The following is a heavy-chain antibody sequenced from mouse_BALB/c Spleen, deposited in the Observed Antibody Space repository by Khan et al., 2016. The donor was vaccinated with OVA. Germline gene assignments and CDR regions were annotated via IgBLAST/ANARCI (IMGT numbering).Heavy chain of an antibody. J-gene: IGHJ3*01. V-gene: IGHV9-2-1*01. Sequence: VQLQESGPELKKPGETVKISCKASGYTFTDYSMHWVKQAPGKGLKWMGWINTETGEPTYADDFKGRFAFSLETSASTAYLQINNLKNEDTATYFCARSGFAYWGQGTLVTVSA. CDR1: GYTFTDYS. CDR2: INTETGEP. CDR3: ARSGFAY.